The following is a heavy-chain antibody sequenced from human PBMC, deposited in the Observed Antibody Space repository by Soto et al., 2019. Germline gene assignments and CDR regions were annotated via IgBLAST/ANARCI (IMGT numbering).Heavy chain of an antibody. Sequence: ASVKVSCKASGYTFTSYAMHWVRQAPGQRLEWMGWINAGNGNTKYSQKFQGRVTITRDTSASTAYMELSSLRSEDTAVYYCATYIAAAGPRFDYWGQGTLVTVSS. CDR2: INAGNGNT. D-gene: IGHD6-13*01. J-gene: IGHJ4*02. CDR1: GYTFTSYA. CDR3: ATYIAAAGPRFDY. V-gene: IGHV1-3*01.